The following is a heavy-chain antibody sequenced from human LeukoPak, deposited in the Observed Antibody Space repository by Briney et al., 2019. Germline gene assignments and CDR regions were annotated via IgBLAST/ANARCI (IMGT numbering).Heavy chain of an antibody. CDR2: IIPILAIA. CDR3: ARSLRGSSYYDY. D-gene: IGHD6-13*01. J-gene: IGHJ4*02. CDR1: GGTFSSYA. Sequence: SVKVSCKASGGTFSSYAISWVRQAPGQGLEWMGRIIPILAIANYAQKFQGRVTITADESTSTAYMELSSLRSEDTAVYYCARSLRGSSYYDYWGQGTLVTVSS. V-gene: IGHV1-69*04.